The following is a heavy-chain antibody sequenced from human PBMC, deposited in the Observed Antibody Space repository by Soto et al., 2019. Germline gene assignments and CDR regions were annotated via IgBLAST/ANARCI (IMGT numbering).Heavy chain of an antibody. V-gene: IGHV1-18*01. CDR3: AREEVENSSGWYWYFDL. CDR2: ISAYNGNT. D-gene: IGHD6-19*01. Sequence: GDSVKVSCKASGYTFTSYCISWVRQAPGQGLEWMGWISAYNGNTNYAQKLQGRVTMTTDTSTSTAYMELRSLRSDDTAVYYCAREEVENSSGWYWYFDLWGRGTLVNVSS. CDR1: GYTFTSYC. J-gene: IGHJ2*01.